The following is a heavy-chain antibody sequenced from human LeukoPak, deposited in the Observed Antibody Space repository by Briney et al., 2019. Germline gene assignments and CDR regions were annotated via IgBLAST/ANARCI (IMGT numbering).Heavy chain of an antibody. Sequence: TSETLSLTCAVSGGSISSGGYSWSWIRQLPGKGLEWIGYIYHSGSTYYNPSLKSRVTISVDRSKNQFSLKLSSVTAADTAVYYCASMTTVTGVDYWGQGTLVTVSS. D-gene: IGHD4-17*01. CDR2: IYHSGST. V-gene: IGHV4-30-2*01. J-gene: IGHJ4*02. CDR3: ASMTTVTGVDY. CDR1: GGSISSGGYS.